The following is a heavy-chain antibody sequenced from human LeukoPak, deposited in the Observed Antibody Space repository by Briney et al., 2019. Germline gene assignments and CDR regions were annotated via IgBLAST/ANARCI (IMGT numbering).Heavy chain of an antibody. D-gene: IGHD5-12*01. CDR2: IIPIFGTA. Sequence: GASVKVSCKASGGTFSSYAISWVRQAPGQGLEWMGGIIPIFGTANYAQKFQGRVTITADKFTSTAYMELSSLRSEDTAVYYCARDHGYSGYDDYYYYYMDVWGKGTTVTVSS. CDR3: ARDHGYSGYDDYYYYYMDV. V-gene: IGHV1-69*06. CDR1: GGTFSSYA. J-gene: IGHJ6*03.